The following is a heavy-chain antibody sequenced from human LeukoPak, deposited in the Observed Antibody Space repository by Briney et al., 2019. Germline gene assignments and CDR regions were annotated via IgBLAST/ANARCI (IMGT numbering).Heavy chain of an antibody. J-gene: IGHJ4*02. Sequence: GGSLRPSCAASGFTLSSYEMNWVRQAPGKGLEWVSFISSIGSTIYYADSVKGRFTISRDNGKNSLYLQMNSLRAEDTAVYYCARGEWELLAGSLAGGGAPFDYWGQGTLVTVSS. CDR1: GFTLSSYE. CDR2: ISSIGSTI. CDR3: ARGEWELLAGSLAGGGAPFDY. V-gene: IGHV3-48*03. D-gene: IGHD1-26*01.